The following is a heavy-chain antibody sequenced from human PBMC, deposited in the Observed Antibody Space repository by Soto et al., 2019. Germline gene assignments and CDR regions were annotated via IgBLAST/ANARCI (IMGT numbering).Heavy chain of an antibody. CDR2: IIPIFGTA. CDR3: ARERITIFGVVIQPNWFDP. CDR1: GGSFSSYA. D-gene: IGHD3-3*01. J-gene: IGHJ5*02. V-gene: IGHV1-69*06. Sequence: ASVKVSCKASGGSFSSYAISWVRQAPGQGLEWMGGIIPIFGTANYAQKFQGRVTITADKSTSTAYMELSSLRSEDTAVYYCARERITIFGVVIQPNWFDPWGQGTLVTVSS.